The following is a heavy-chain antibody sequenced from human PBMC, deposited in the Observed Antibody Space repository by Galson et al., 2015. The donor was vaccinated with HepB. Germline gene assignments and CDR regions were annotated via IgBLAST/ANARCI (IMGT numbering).Heavy chain of an antibody. Sequence: SLRLSCAASGFTVSSNYMSWVRQAPGKGLEWVSVIYSGGSTYYADSVKGRFTISRDNSKNTLYLQMNSLRAEDTAVYYCARERGSYYFDYWGQGTLVTVSS. D-gene: IGHD1-26*01. CDR1: GFTVSSNY. J-gene: IGHJ4*02. V-gene: IGHV3-53*01. CDR3: ARERGSYYFDY. CDR2: IYSGGST.